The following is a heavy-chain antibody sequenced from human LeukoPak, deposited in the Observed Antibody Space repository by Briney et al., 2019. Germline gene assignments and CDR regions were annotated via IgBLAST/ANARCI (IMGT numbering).Heavy chain of an antibody. D-gene: IGHD3-16*02. Sequence: SETLSLTCTVAGGSTSSGGYYWSWIRQHPGKGLEWIGYINYNGVTYYNPSLKSRLTISVVDTSKNQFSLRLNSVTVADTAVYSCEKSDSVWGNYRPTPDYWGQGTLVTVSS. V-gene: IGHV4-31*03. CDR1: GGSTSSGGYY. CDR2: INYNGVT. CDR3: EKSDSVWGNYRPTPDY. J-gene: IGHJ4*02.